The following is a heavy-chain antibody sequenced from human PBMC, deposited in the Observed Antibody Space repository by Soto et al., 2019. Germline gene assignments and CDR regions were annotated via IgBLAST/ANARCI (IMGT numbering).Heavy chain of an antibody. CDR2: ISANNDHT. CDR3: STGTYFAS. J-gene: IGHJ4*02. V-gene: IGHV1-18*01. Sequence: QVQLVQSGAEVKKPGASVKVSCKASGYTLNTYGITWVRQAPGQGLEWMGWISANNDHTNYPQKLQGRVTMTTDTSTTTAYMDLRSLTSHDTAIYSFSTGTYFASWGQATLVTVSS. CDR1: GYTLNTYG.